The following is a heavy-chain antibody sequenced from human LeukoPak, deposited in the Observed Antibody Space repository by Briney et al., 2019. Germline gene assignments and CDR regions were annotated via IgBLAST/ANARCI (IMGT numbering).Heavy chain of an antibody. V-gene: IGHV3-23*01. CDR1: GLRFSSYA. D-gene: IGHD6-13*01. CDR2: ISGSDGST. CDR3: AKRPRTAADGEFDY. Sequence: GGSLRLSCAASGLRFSSYAMSWVRQAPGRGLEWVSTISGSDGSTYYADSVKGRFTISRDNSQNTLYLQMNSLRAEDTAIYYCAKRPRTAADGEFDYWGQGTLVTVSS. J-gene: IGHJ4*02.